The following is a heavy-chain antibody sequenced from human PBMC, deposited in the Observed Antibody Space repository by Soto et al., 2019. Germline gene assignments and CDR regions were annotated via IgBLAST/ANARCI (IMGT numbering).Heavy chain of an antibody. CDR1: GYTFTSYD. CDR3: AIVYYYDSSGYSNYYYYYGMDV. J-gene: IGHJ6*02. Sequence: GASVKVSCKASGYTFTSYDINWVRQATGQGLEWMGWMNPNSGNTGYAQKFQGRVTMTRNTSISTAYMELSSLRSEDTAVYYCAIVYYYDSSGYSNYYYYYGMDVWGQGTTVTVSS. V-gene: IGHV1-8*01. CDR2: MNPNSGNT. D-gene: IGHD3-22*01.